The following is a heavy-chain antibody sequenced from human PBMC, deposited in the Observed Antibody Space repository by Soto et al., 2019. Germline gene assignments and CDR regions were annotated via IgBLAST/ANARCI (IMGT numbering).Heavy chain of an antibody. CDR2: ISTDNSDT. Sequence: QVHLVQSGAEVKKPGASVKVSCKASGYTFTNYDISWMRQAPGQGLEWMGWISTDNSDTNYAQKFQGRITMTIDTSTSNDYLEMRSLRSDDTAGYYCARDQSLSRQAAPDYWGQGTLVTVSS. CDR3: ARDQSLSRQAAPDY. J-gene: IGHJ4*02. V-gene: IGHV1-18*01. CDR1: GYTFTNYD.